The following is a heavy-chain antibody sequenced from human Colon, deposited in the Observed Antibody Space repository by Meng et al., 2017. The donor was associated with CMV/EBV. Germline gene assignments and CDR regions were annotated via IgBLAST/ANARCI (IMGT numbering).Heavy chain of an antibody. J-gene: IGHJ4*02. CDR1: GVSVHSGAYP. CDR3: AKSRSSTPGIVDD. CDR2: IYDTGIP. D-gene: IGHD2/OR15-2a*01. Sequence: QWPLSVSGPGLVKPSGTLARTCIVSGVSVHSGAYPWRWIRQSPGKGLEWIWYIYDTGIPIYNPSLKSRVTIFLETSKNQFSLNLNSMTTADTAVYYCAKSRSSTPGIVDDWGQGTLVTVSS. V-gene: IGHV4-61*08.